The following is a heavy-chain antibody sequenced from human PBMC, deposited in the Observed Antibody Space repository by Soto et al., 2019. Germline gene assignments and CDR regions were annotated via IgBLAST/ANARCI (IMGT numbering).Heavy chain of an antibody. CDR2: LSSSGRTI. Sequence: QVQLVESGGGLVKPGGSLRLSCAASGFTFSDYYMRWIRQAPGKGLVWVSYLSSSGRTIYYADSGKGIFTISRDNAKNSLYLQMNSLRAEDTAVYYGARCRDDYGEYYFDYWGQGTLVIVSS. J-gene: IGHJ4*02. D-gene: IGHD5-12*01. V-gene: IGHV3-11*01. CDR1: GFTFSDYY. CDR3: ARCRDDYGEYYFDY.